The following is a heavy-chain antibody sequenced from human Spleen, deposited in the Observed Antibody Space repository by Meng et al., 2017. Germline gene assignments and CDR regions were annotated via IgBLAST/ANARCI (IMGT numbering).Heavy chain of an antibody. CDR3: ARVGPRITMIVVVDNDAFDI. CDR2: IYHSGST. CDR1: GYSISSGYY. D-gene: IGHD3-22*01. V-gene: IGHV4-38-2*02. J-gene: IGHJ3*02. Sequence: SETLSLTCTVSGYSISSGYYWGWIRQPPGKGLEWIGSIYHSGSTYYNPSLKSRVTISVDTSKNQFSLKLSSVTAADTAVYYCARVGPRITMIVVVDNDAFDIWGQGTMVTVSS.